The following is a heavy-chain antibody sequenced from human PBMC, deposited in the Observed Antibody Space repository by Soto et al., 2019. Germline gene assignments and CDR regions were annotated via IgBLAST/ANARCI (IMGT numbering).Heavy chain of an antibody. CDR1: GGSISSYY. J-gene: IGHJ4*02. V-gene: IGHV4-59*01. CDR2: IYYSGST. Sequence: SETLSLTCTVSGGSISSYYWSWIRQPPGKGLEWIGYIYYSGSTNYNPSLKSRVTISVDTSKSQFSLKLSSVTAADTAVYYCARGGIAAAGAIFDYWGQGTLVT. D-gene: IGHD6-13*01. CDR3: ARGGIAAAGAIFDY.